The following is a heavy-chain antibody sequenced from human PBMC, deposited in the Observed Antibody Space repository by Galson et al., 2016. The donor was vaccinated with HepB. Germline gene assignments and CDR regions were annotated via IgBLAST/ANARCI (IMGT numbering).Heavy chain of an antibody. J-gene: IGHJ4*02. CDR1: QLTLTNNA. CDR2: ISSSSTYK. CDR3: AREVAPVGIAMIRH. Sequence: SLRLSCAASQLTLTNNAMSWLRQTPGKGLEWVSSISSSSTYKYYADSVKGRFTISRDNSKGTLYLQMNTLRPEDTAVYYCAREVAPVGIAMIRHWGQGTLVTVSS. D-gene: IGHD3-10*01. V-gene: IGHV3-23*01.